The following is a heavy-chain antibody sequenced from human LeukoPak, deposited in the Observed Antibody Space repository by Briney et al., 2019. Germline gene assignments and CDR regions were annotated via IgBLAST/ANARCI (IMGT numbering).Heavy chain of an antibody. D-gene: IGHD1-26*01. J-gene: IGHJ3*02. CDR2: ISAYNGNT. CDR1: GYTFTSYG. V-gene: IGHV1-18*01. Sequence: ASVKVSCKASGYTFTSYGISWVRQAPGQGLEWMGWISAYNGNTNYAQKLQGRVTMTEDTSTDTAYMELSSLRSEDTAVYYCATWGATDGFEIWGQGTMVIVSS. CDR3: ATWGATDGFEI.